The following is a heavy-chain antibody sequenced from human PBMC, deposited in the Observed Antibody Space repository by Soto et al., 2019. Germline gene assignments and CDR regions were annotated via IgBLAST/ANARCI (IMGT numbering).Heavy chain of an antibody. D-gene: IGHD5-18*01. CDR2: INSDGSST. V-gene: IGHV3-74*01. CDR3: ARARRGYSYGYHAFDI. Sequence: PGGSLRLSCAASGFTFSSSWMHWARQAPGKGLVWVSRINSDGSSTSYADSVKGRFTISRDNAKNTLYLQMNSLRAEDTAVYYCARARRGYSYGYHAFDIWGQGTMVTVSS. J-gene: IGHJ3*02. CDR1: GFTFSSSW.